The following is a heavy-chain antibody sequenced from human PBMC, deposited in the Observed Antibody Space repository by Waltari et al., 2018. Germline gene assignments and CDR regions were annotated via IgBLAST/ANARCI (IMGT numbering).Heavy chain of an antibody. D-gene: IGHD1-26*01. V-gene: IGHV1-2*02. CDR2: INPNSGGT. CDR1: GYTFTGYY. CDR3: ARVRIRGGALDY. J-gene: IGHJ4*02. Sequence: QVQLVQSGAEVKKPGASVKVSCKASGYTFTGYYMHWVRQAPGQGLEWMGWINPNSGGTNYAQKVQGRVTMTRDTSISTAYMELSRLRSDDTAVYYCARVRIRGGALDYWGQGTLVTVSS.